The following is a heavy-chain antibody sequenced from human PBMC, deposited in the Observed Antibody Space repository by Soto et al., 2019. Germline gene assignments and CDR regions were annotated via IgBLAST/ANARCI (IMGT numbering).Heavy chain of an antibody. CDR2: IIPIFGTA. Sequence: QVQLVQSGAEVKKPGSSVKVSCKASGGTFSSYAISWVRQAPGQGLEWMGGIIPIFGTANYAQKFQGRVTITADESTSTAYMELSSLRSEDTAVYYCARDNAPIAALPYYYYGMDVWGQGTTVTVSS. J-gene: IGHJ6*02. D-gene: IGHD6-6*01. V-gene: IGHV1-69*01. CDR3: ARDNAPIAALPYYYYGMDV. CDR1: GGTFSSYA.